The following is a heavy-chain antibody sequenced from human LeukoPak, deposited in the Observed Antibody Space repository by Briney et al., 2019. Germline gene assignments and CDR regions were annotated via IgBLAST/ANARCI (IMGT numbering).Heavy chain of an antibody. V-gene: IGHV4-4*07. J-gene: IGHJ6*03. CDR1: GVSISSYS. CDR2: IYSSGNT. Sequence: SETLSLTCTVSGVSISSYSWSWIRQPAGKGLEWIGRIYSSGNTNYNPSLKSRVTISVDKSKNQFSLKLSSVTAADTAVYYCARLRYCSGGSCPWDYYYYMDVWGKGTTVTVS. D-gene: IGHD2-15*01. CDR3: ARLRYCSGGSCPWDYYYYMDV.